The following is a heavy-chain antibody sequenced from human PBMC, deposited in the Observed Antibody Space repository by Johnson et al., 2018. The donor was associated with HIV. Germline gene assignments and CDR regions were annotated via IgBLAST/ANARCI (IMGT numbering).Heavy chain of an antibody. J-gene: IGHJ3*02. CDR1: GFTFSSYA. D-gene: IGHD3-22*01. CDR2: ISYDGSNK. CDR3: SRENSSGYHDALDI. Sequence: QVQLVESGGGVVQPGRSLRLSCAASGFTFSSYAMHWVRQAPGKGLEWVAVISYDGSNKYYADSVKGRFTISRDNSKNTLYLQMNSLRSKDTAVYYCSRENSSGYHDALDIWGQGTLVTVSS. V-gene: IGHV3-30-3*01.